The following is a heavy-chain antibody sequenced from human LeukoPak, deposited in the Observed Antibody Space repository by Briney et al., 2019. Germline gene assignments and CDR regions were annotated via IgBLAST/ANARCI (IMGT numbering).Heavy chain of an antibody. J-gene: IGHJ6*02. V-gene: IGHV3-23*01. CDR2: INGSGRMA. Sequence: GGSLRLSCAASGFTFKTYDINLVRRAPRKGLEWVLGINGSGRMAHYTGSVKGRFTISRDNYKNILYLQMNSLRAEDTAIYYCAKDQRRDGATAAPCMDAWGQGTSVTVSS. CDR1: GFTFKTYD. D-gene: IGHD1-26*01. CDR3: AKDQRRDGATAAPCMDA.